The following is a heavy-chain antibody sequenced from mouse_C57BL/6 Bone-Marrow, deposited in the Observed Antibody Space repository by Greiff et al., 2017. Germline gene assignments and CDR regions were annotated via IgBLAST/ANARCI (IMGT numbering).Heavy chain of an antibody. J-gene: IGHJ2*01. CDR1: GYTFTSYW. D-gene: IGHD1-1*01. CDR2: IYPGSGST. V-gene: IGHV1-55*01. CDR3: ARGGGITTVEAPENFDY. Sequence: VQLQQPGAELVKPGASVKMSCKASGYTFTSYWITWVKQRPGQGLEWIGDIYPGSGSTNYNEKFKRKATLTVDTSSSTAYMQLSSLTSEDSAVYYCARGGGITTVEAPENFDYWGQGTTLTVSS.